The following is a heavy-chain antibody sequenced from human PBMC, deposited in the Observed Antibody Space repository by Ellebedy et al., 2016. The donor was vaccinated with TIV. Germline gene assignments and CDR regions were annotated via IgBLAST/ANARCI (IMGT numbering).Heavy chain of an antibody. CDR2: IFYSGYP. V-gene: IGHV4-59*01. Sequence: SETLSLXXTVSGGSISGYYWTWIRQPPGKGLEWIGFIFYSGYPDYNPSLKSRVSMSLDTSNNQFSLKLTSVTAADTAVYYCARIQGSYQSQEFDPWGQGTLVTVSS. CDR3: ARIQGSYQSQEFDP. J-gene: IGHJ5*02. D-gene: IGHD1-26*01. CDR1: GGSISGYY.